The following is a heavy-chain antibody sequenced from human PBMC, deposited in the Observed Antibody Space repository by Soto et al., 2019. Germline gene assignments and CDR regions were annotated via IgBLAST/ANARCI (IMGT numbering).Heavy chain of an antibody. D-gene: IGHD2-2*01. CDR1: GGSISSSNW. V-gene: IGHV4-4*02. Sequence: SETLSLTCAVSGGSISSSNWWSWVRQPPGKGLEWIGEIYHSGSTNYNPSLKSRVTISVDKSKNQFSLKLSSVTAADTAVYYCATMGYCSSTSCYPRGWSDPWGHGTLVTVSS. CDR3: ATMGYCSSTSCYPRGWSDP. CDR2: IYHSGST. J-gene: IGHJ5*02.